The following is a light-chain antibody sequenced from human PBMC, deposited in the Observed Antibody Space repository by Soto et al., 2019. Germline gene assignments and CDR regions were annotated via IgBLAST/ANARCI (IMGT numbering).Light chain of an antibody. CDR2: GAS. CDR3: QQYGSSPFT. V-gene: IGKV3-20*01. J-gene: IGKJ3*01. Sequence: EIVLTQFPGTLSLSPGERATLSCRASQSVRSSYLAWYQQKPGQAPRLLIYGASSRATGIPDRFSGSGSGTDFTLTISRLEPEDFAVYYCQQYGSSPFTFGPGTKVDI. CDR1: QSVRSSY.